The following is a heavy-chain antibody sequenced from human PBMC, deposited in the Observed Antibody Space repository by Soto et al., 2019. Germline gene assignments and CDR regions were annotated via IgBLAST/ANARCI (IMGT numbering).Heavy chain of an antibody. D-gene: IGHD3-10*01. Sequence: QVQLVESGGGVVQPGRSLRLSCAASGFTFSSNGMHWVRQAPGKWLEWVAVIWSDGSEKYYADSVKGRFSISRDNSKNTLYLHMDSLRAEDTAVYYCARDLGRFNFGSAYFVYWGQGTLVTVSS. CDR3: ARDLGRFNFGSAYFVY. V-gene: IGHV3-33*01. CDR1: GFTFSSNG. CDR2: IWSDGSEK. J-gene: IGHJ4*02.